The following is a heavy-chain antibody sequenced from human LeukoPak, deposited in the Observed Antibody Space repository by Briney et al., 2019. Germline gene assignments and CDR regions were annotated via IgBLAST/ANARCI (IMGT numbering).Heavy chain of an antibody. CDR1: GFTFSSYD. Sequence: GGSLRLSCAASGFTFSSYDMTWVRQTPGKGLEWVALISRSGGTTYYADSVKGRFTISRDNSKSTLYLQMNSLRAEDTAEYYCAKRGGTESFYYYYYTDVWGKGTTVTVSS. V-gene: IGHV3-23*01. J-gene: IGHJ6*03. D-gene: IGHD2-15*01. CDR3: AKRGGTESFYYYYYTDV. CDR2: ISRSGGTT.